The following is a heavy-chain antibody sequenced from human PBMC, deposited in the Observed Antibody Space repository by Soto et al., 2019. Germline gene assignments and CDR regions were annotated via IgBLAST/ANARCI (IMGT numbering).Heavy chain of an antibody. D-gene: IGHD6-13*01. CDR1: GFAFSFYA. Sequence: GGSLRLSCVGSGFAFSFYAMTWVRQAPGKGLEWVSGIGGTGARTHYADSVKARFTISRDNSKNTLYLQMNSLRPEDTAVYYCTSTYSSNWYAGNWGQGTRGTVSS. V-gene: IGHV3-23*01. J-gene: IGHJ4*02. CDR2: IGGTGART. CDR3: TSTYSSNWYAGN.